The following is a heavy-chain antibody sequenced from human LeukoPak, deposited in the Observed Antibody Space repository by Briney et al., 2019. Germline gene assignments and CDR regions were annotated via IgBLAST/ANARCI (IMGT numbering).Heavy chain of an antibody. CDR2: IYYSGST. CDR3: ARSNIVGATSPFDY. J-gene: IGHJ4*02. CDR1: GGSISSGDYY. Sequence: PSQTLSLTCTVSGGSISSGDYYWNWIRQPPGKGLEWIGYIYYSGSTYYNPSLKSRVTISVDTSKNQFSLKLSSVTAADTAVYYCARSNIVGATSPFDYWGQGTLVTVSS. V-gene: IGHV4-30-4*08. D-gene: IGHD1-26*01.